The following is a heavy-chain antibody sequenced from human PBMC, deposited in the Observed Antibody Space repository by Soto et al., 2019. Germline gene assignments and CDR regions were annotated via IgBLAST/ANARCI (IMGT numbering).Heavy chain of an antibody. Sequence: SETLSLTCAVSGYSISSSNWWGWIRQPPGKGLEWIGYIYYRGSTNYNPSLKSRVTISVDTSKNQFSLKLTSVTAADTAVYYCARDKITGLFDYWGQGTLVTVSS. CDR2: IYYRGST. D-gene: IGHD2-8*02. V-gene: IGHV4-28*03. CDR1: GYSISSSNW. CDR3: ARDKITGLFDY. J-gene: IGHJ4*02.